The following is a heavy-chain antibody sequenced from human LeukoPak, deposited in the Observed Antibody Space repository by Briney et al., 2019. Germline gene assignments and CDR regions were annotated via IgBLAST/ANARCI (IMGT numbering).Heavy chain of an antibody. V-gene: IGHV3-48*02. CDR1: GFSFSSYS. CDR3: ARDATAGLFDY. CDR2: ISSSSTI. J-gene: IGHJ4*02. D-gene: IGHD6-13*01. Sequence: PGGSLRLSCAASGFSFSSYSMSWVRQAPGKGLEWVSYISSSSTIYYADSVKGRFTISRDNAKNSLYLQMNSLGDEDTAVYYCARDATAGLFDYWGQGTLVTVSS.